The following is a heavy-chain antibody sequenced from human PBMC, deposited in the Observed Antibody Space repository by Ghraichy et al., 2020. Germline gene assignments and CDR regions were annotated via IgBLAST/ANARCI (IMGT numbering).Heavy chain of an antibody. Sequence: GGSLRLSCAASGFTFSSYRMNWVRQALGKGLEWVSFIDSSSSYIYYADSVKGRFTISRDNAKNSLSLQMNSLRADDTAVYYCARDPGYCSGGRCFPDAFDIWGQGTMVTVSS. V-gene: IGHV3-21*01. CDR3: ARDPGYCSGGRCFPDAFDI. CDR1: GFTFSSYR. CDR2: IDSSSSYI. D-gene: IGHD2-15*01. J-gene: IGHJ3*02.